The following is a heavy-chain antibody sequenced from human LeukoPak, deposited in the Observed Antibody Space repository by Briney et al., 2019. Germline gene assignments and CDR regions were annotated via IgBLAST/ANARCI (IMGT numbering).Heavy chain of an antibody. CDR2: IKHDGSGP. CDR3: ARAREITVSGTDYFDY. CDR1: GFRFSNYW. J-gene: IGHJ4*02. Sequence: PGGSLRLSCAVSGFRFSNYWMTWVRQAPGKGLEWVANIKHDGSGPSYLDSVKGRFTISRDNASNLLSLQMSSLRAEDTAVYYCARAREITVSGTDYFDYWGQGTLVTVSS. D-gene: IGHD6-19*01. V-gene: IGHV3-7*01.